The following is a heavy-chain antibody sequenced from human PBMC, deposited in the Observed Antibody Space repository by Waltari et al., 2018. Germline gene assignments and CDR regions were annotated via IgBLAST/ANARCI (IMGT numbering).Heavy chain of an antibody. CDR2: IIPIFGKA. CDR1: RGTLSDYT. D-gene: IGHD1-1*01. Sequence: QAQMVQSGADVKKPGSSVKVSCKNSRGTLSDYTINWVRQAPGQGLEWMGRIIPIFGKANYAQKFQGRVTFTADKSTHTAYMEVSGLTSEDTALYYCARDDATTGHLDSWGQGTPVTISS. CDR3: ARDDATTGHLDS. J-gene: IGHJ4*02. V-gene: IGHV1-69*08.